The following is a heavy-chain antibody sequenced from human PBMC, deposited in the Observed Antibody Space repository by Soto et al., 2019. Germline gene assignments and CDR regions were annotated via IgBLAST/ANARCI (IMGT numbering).Heavy chain of an antibody. CDR1: GGSISSYY. J-gene: IGHJ4*02. CDR2: IYYNGST. V-gene: IGHV4-59*12. D-gene: IGHD4-4*01. Sequence: PSETLSLTCTVSGGSISSYYWSWIRQPPGKGLEWIGYIYYNGSTYYNPSLKSRATISVDRSKNQFSLKLSSVTAADTAVYYCARGVTTVTTFDYWGQGTLVTVSS. CDR3: ARGVTTVTTFDY.